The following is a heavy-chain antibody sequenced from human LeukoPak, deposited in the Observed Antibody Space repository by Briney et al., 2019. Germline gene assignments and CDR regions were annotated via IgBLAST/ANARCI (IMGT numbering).Heavy chain of an antibody. CDR2: ISGSGGST. V-gene: IGHV3-23*01. CDR1: GFTFSSYA. Sequence: GGSLRLSCAASGFTFSSYAMSWVRQAPGKGLEWVSAISGSGGSTYYADSVKGRFTISRDNSKNPLYLQMNSLRAEDTAVYYCAKDHNLRYFDWSGNWFDPWGQGTLVTVSS. D-gene: IGHD3-9*01. CDR3: AKDHNLRYFDWSGNWFDP. J-gene: IGHJ5*02.